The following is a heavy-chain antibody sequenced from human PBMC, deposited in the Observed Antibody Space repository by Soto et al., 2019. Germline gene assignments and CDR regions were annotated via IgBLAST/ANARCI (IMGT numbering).Heavy chain of an antibody. CDR3: ARAQGGQYGMDV. Sequence: ASVKVSCKASGYTFIGYYMHWVRQAPGQGLEWMGWINGNSGGTNYAQKFQGWVTMTRDTSISTAYMELSRLTSDDTAVYYCARAQGGQYGMDVWGQGTTVTVSS. CDR1: GYTFIGYY. CDR2: INGNSGGT. J-gene: IGHJ6*02. V-gene: IGHV1-2*04. D-gene: IGHD2-15*01.